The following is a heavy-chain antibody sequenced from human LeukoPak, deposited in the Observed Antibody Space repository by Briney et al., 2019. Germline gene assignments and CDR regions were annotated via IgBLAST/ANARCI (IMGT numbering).Heavy chain of an antibody. V-gene: IGHV3-48*02. Sequence: GGSLRLSCAASGFTFSSYGMNWVRQAPGKGLDYVAYISDSSAIIYYGDSVKGRFTISRDNAKNSLYLQMNFLRDEDTAVYFCATGELGGASWGQGTLITVSS. CDR3: ATGELGGAS. J-gene: IGHJ5*02. CDR1: GFTFSSYG. CDR2: ISDSSAII. D-gene: IGHD3-16*01.